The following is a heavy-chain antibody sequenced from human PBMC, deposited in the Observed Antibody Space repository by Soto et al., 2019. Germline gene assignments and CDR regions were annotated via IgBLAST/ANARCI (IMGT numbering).Heavy chain of an antibody. Sequence: PSETLSLTCSVSGDSISSSGFYWSWIRQHPGKAPEWIGYIHYTGSTSYNPSLKSRLAISLDASKNQFYLSLGSVTSADTDVYYCAREHRSLGDYYGMDVLGQGTTVTISS. CDR3: AREHRSLGDYYGMDV. V-gene: IGHV4-31*03. CDR1: GDSISSSGFY. D-gene: IGHD3-10*01. J-gene: IGHJ6*02. CDR2: IHYTGST.